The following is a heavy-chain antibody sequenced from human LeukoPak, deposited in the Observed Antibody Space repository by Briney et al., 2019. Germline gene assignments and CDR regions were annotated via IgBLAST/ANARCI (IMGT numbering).Heavy chain of an antibody. D-gene: IGHD5-18*01. V-gene: IGHV3-23*01. Sequence: PGGSLRLSCAASGFTFSNYAMSWVRQAPGKGLEWVSAIGTSDGATYYADSVKGRFTISRDNSKSTLYMQMNSLRAEDTAIYYCAKNSVGGHSYIDYWGQGALVTVSS. CDR3: AKNSVGGHSYIDY. CDR1: GFTFSNYA. J-gene: IGHJ4*02. CDR2: IGTSDGAT.